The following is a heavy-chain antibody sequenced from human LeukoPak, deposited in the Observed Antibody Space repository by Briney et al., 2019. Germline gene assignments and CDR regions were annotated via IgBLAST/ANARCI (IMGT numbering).Heavy chain of an antibody. CDR1: GFTFSNYW. CDR3: AAVVPAAPFQD. CDR2: INTDGSST. J-gene: IGHJ1*01. Sequence: GGSLRLSCAASGFTFSNYWMHWVRQAPGKGLVWASRINTDGSSTSYADSVKGRFTVSRDNAKNTLFLQMNSLRAEDTAVYYCAAVVPAAPFQDWGQGTLVTVSS. V-gene: IGHV3-74*01. D-gene: IGHD2-2*01.